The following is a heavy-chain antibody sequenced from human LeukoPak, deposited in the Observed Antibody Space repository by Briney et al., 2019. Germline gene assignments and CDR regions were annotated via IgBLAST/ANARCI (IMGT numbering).Heavy chain of an antibody. CDR2: LFHPDST. CDR3: ARQYDSYFSYYVDL. CDR1: GYSINNAYY. V-gene: IGHV4-38-2*01. D-gene: IGHD2-8*01. Sequence: SETLSLTCAVSGYSINNAYYWVWIRQPPGKGLEWIGSLFHPDSTYYNPSLQNRVGMSVDTSRNQFSLKLSFVTAADTAVYYCARQYDSYFSYYVDLWGTGTSVTVSS. J-gene: IGHJ6*03.